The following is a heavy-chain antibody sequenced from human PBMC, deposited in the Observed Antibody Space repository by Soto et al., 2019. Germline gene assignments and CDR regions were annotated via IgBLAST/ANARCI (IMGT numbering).Heavy chain of an antibody. V-gene: IGHV3-33*01. CDR3: AREPYYYDSSGYFDY. CDR1: GFTFSSYG. Sequence: GGSLRLSCAASGFTFSSYGMHWVRQAPGKGLEWVAVIWYDGSNKYYADSVKGRFTISRDNSKNTLYLQMNSLRAEDTAVYYCAREPYYYDSSGYFDYWGQGTLVTVSS. J-gene: IGHJ4*02. CDR2: IWYDGSNK. D-gene: IGHD3-22*01.